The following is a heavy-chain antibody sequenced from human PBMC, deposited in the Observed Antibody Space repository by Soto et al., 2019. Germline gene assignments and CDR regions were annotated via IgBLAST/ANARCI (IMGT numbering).Heavy chain of an antibody. Sequence: ASVKVSCKASGYTFTGYYMHWVRQAPGQGLEWMGWINPNSGGTNYAQKFQGRVTMTRDTSISTAYMELSRLRSDDTAVYYCARRSYSSSTRQVWGQGTTVTVSS. V-gene: IGHV1-2*02. J-gene: IGHJ6*02. CDR2: INPNSGGT. CDR1: GYTFTGYY. D-gene: IGHD6-6*01. CDR3: ARRSYSSSTRQV.